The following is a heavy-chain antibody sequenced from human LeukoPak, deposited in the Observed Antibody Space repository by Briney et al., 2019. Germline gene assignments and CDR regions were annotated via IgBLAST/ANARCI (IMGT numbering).Heavy chain of an antibody. Sequence: PSETLSLTCTVSGGSTSSSKYYWGWIRQPPGKGLEWIGGIHYSGNTYYNPSLKSRVTISIDTSKNQFSLKLSSVTAADTAVYYCARDNWNYGSSMDVWGQGTTVTVSS. J-gene: IGHJ6*02. CDR1: GGSTSSSKYY. V-gene: IGHV4-39*02. CDR3: ARDNWNYGSSMDV. CDR2: IHYSGNT. D-gene: IGHD1-7*01.